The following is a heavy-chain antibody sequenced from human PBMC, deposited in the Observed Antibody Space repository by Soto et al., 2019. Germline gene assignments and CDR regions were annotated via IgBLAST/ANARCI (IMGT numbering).Heavy chain of an antibody. CDR2: VDPRDGST. D-gene: IGHD3-10*01. CDR3: ARVRSSGRECDY. CDR1: GYIFTTYS. Sequence: QVQLVQSGAEMKRPGASVILSCKASGYIFTTYSIHWVRQTAGQGLEWMAEVDPRDGSTGYAQKCRGRVSMAWDTSTGTVSMEVSSLTSDATATYYCARVRSSGRECDYWGQGTQVTVSS. V-gene: IGHV1-46*01. J-gene: IGHJ4*02.